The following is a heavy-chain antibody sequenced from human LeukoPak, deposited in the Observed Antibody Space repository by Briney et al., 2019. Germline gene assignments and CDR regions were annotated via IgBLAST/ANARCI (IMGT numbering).Heavy chain of an antibody. V-gene: IGHV3-30*18. CDR2: MSYDSSTE. CDR1: GFTASGYGFSSFA. J-gene: IGHJ4*02. CDR3: AKETDRGYSYGDFDY. D-gene: IGHD5-18*01. Sequence: PGRSLRLSCDGSGFTASGYGFSSFAMYWVRQAPGKGLEWVAVMSYDSSTEYYADSVKGRFTISRDNSKNTLYLQMNSLRAEDTAVYYCAKETDRGYSYGDFDYWGQGTLVTVSS.